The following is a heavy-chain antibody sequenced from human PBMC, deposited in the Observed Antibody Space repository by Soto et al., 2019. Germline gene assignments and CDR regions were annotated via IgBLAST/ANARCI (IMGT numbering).Heavy chain of an antibody. V-gene: IGHV1-2*02. Sequence: GASVKVSCKASGYTFTGYYMHWVRQAPGQGLEWMGWINPNSGGTNYAQKFQGRVTMTRDTSISTAYMELSRLRSDDTAVYYCARREEVCYGVCYDQQPDYYYGMDVWGQGTTVTVSS. CDR3: ARREEVCYGVCYDQQPDYYYGMDV. CDR1: GYTFTGYY. J-gene: IGHJ6*02. D-gene: IGHD2-8*01. CDR2: INPNSGGT.